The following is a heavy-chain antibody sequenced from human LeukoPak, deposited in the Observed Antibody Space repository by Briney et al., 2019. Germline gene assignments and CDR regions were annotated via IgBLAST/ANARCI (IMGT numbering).Heavy chain of an antibody. J-gene: IGHJ4*02. CDR1: GDSINAYN. CDR2: IYYSGSA. V-gene: IGHV4-59*08. CDR3: ARRFDS. Sequence: SETLSLTCTVSGDSINAYNWNWVRQPPGKGLEWIGYIYYSGSADYNPSLKTRVTISVDTSKNQFSLRLTSVTAADTAVYYCARRFDSWGQGILVTVSS.